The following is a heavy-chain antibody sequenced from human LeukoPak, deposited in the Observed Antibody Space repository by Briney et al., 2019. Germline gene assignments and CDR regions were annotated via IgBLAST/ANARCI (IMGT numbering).Heavy chain of an antibody. J-gene: IGHJ4*02. CDR3: ARRRVFATVTTFDY. Sequence: SETLSLTCTVSGGSISSYYWSWIRQPPGKGLEWIGYIYYSGSTNYNPSLKSRVTISVDTSKNQFSLKLSSVTAADTAVYYCARRRVFATVTTFDYWGQGTLVTVSS. V-gene: IGHV4-59*08. CDR2: IYYSGST. CDR1: GGSISSYY. D-gene: IGHD4-17*01.